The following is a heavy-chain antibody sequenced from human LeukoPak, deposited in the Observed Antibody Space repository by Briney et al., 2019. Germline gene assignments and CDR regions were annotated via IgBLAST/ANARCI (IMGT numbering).Heavy chain of an antibody. CDR3: ARRRYWFLDDYYYYYGMDV. Sequence: PSETLSLTCTVSGGSISSYYWSWIRQPPGKGLEWIGYIYYSGSTNYNPSLKSRVTILVDTSKNQFSLKLSSVTAADTAVYYCARRRYWFLDDYYYYYGMDVWGQGTTVTVSS. V-gene: IGHV4-59*08. CDR2: IYYSGST. D-gene: IGHD3/OR15-3a*01. J-gene: IGHJ6*02. CDR1: GGSISSYY.